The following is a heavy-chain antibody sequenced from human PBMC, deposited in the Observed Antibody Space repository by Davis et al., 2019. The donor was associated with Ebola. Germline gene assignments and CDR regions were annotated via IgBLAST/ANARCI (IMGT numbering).Heavy chain of an antibody. CDR3: ARGSGATIFGVDRFDY. V-gene: IGHV4-30-2*01. Sequence: PSETLSLTCAVSGGSISSGGYSWSWIRQPPGKGLEWIGYIYHSGSTYYNPSLKSRVTISVDRSKNQFSLKLSSVTAADTAVYYCARGSGATIFGVDRFDYWGQGTLVTVSS. D-gene: IGHD3-3*01. CDR1: GGSISSGGYS. CDR2: IYHSGST. J-gene: IGHJ4*02.